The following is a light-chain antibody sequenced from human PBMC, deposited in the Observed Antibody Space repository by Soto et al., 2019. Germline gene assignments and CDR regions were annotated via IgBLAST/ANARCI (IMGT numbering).Light chain of an antibody. CDR3: QSDGTSLSGLYV. Sequence: QPVLTQPPSVSGAPGQRVIISCTGSSSNIGAGRDVHWYRQFPGEAPKFLISDSNHRPSGVPDRFSVSKSGASASLAITGLRPEDEGDYVCQSDGTSLSGLYVVGTGTKVTVL. CDR1: SSNIGAGRD. V-gene: IGLV1-40*01. J-gene: IGLJ1*01. CDR2: DSN.